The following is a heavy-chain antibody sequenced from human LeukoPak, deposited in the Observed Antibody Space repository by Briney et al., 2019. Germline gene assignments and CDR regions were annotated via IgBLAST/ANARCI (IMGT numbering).Heavy chain of an antibody. CDR1: GYTFTSYG. CDR2: IIPILGIA. D-gene: IGHD3-10*01. CDR3: ARDYSMVRGVFDAFDI. J-gene: IGHJ3*02. V-gene: IGHV1-69*04. Sequence: GASVKLSCKAAGYTFTSYGISWVRQAPGQGLEWMGRIIPILGIANYAQKFQGRVTITADKSTSTAYMELSSLRSEDTAVYNCARDYSMVRGVFDAFDIWGQGTMVTVSS.